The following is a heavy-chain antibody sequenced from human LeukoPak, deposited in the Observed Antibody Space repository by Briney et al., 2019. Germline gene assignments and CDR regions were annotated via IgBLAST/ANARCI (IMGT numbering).Heavy chain of an antibody. CDR1: GFTFSSYG. V-gene: IGHV3-30*18. J-gene: IGHJ4*02. Sequence: GGSLRLSWAPSGFTFSSYGMHWVRQAPGKGLEWVAVISYDVINKFYADSVTGRFTISRDNSKNTLYLQMNSLRAEDTAVYYCAKDAKVYYGSGSYAPDYWGQGTLVTVSS. D-gene: IGHD3-10*01. CDR3: AKDAKVYYGSGSYAPDY. CDR2: ISYDVINK.